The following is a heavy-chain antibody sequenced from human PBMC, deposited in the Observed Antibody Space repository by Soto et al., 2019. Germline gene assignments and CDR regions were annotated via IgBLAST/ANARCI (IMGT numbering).Heavy chain of an antibody. V-gene: IGHV3-30*18. CDR3: AKDLDYVWGSYRPFDY. CDR2: ISYDGSNK. CDR1: GFTFSSYG. J-gene: IGHJ4*02. Sequence: GGSLRLSCAASGFTFSSYGMHWVRQAPGKGLEWVAVISYDGSNKYYADSVKGRFTISRDNSKNTLYLQMNSLRAEDTAVYYCAKDLDYVWGSYRPFDYWGQGTLVTVSS. D-gene: IGHD3-16*02.